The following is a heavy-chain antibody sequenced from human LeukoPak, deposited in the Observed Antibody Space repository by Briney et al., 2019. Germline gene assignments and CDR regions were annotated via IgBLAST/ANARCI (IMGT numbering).Heavy chain of an antibody. CDR2: ISYDGSNK. V-gene: IGHV3-30-3*01. Sequence: GGSLRLSYAASGFTFSSYAMHWVRQAPGKGLEWVAVISYDGSNKYYADSVKGRFTISRDNSKNTLYLQMNSLRAEDTAVYYCARDDDYGSPNYYYYGMDVWGQGTTVTVSS. D-gene: IGHD4-17*01. CDR3: ARDDDYGSPNYYYYGMDV. J-gene: IGHJ6*02. CDR1: GFTFSSYA.